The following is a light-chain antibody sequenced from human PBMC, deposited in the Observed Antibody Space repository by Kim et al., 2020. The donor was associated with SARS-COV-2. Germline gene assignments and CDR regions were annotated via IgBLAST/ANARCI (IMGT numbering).Light chain of an antibody. J-gene: IGKJ2*01. CDR3: QQYSSHPHT. CDR1: HNINSC. Sequence: SASGGDRVTITRRARHNINSCLVWYQQSPGRAPPPLIYKASTLESGAPSMFSGSRSDTDFTLTIHPPQPDDFATYHCQQYSSHPHTFGQGTKLEF. V-gene: IGKV1-5*03. CDR2: KAS.